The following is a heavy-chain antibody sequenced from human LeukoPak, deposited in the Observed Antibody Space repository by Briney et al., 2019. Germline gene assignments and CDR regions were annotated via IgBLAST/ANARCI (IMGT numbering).Heavy chain of an antibody. V-gene: IGHV4-59*01. CDR3: TRGGGYSYGYRPDYFDY. J-gene: IGHJ4*02. D-gene: IGHD5-18*01. Sequence: LRLSCAASGFTFSDYYMSWIRQPPGKGLEWIGYIYYSGSTNYNPSLKSRVTISVDTSKSQFSLKLSYVTAADTAVYYCTRGGGYSYGYRPDYFDYWGQGTLVTVSS. CDR2: IYYSGST. CDR1: GFTFSDYY.